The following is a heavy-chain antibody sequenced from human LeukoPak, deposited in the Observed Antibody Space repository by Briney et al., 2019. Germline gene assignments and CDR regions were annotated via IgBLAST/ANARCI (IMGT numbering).Heavy chain of an antibody. J-gene: IGHJ4*02. V-gene: IGHV3-53*01. Sequence: GGSLRLSCAASGFTVSRNYMSWVRQAPGKGLEWVSLIYSGGSTYYADSVKGRFTISRDNSKNTLYLQMNSLRAEDTAVYYCAKAPSGSYVPFEFWGQGTLVTVSS. CDR3: AKAPSGSYVPFEF. D-gene: IGHD1-26*01. CDR2: IYSGGST. CDR1: GFTVSRNY.